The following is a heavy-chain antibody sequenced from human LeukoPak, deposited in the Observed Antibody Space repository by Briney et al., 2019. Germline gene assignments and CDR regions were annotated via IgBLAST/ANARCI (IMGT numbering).Heavy chain of an antibody. Sequence: GGSLRLSCAASGFSLSGYWMTWVRQAPGKGLEWVARLHADGVEQNYVDSVTGRFTMSRDNAKNSQDLQMNSLRVEDTAVYYCARGGYSFDYLGQGTLVAVSS. V-gene: IGHV3-7*01. CDR3: ARGGYSFDY. CDR2: LHADGVEQ. D-gene: IGHD5-18*01. J-gene: IGHJ4*02. CDR1: GFSLSGYW.